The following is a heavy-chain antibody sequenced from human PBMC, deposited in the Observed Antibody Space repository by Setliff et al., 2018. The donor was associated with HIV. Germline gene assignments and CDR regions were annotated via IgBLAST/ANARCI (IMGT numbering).Heavy chain of an antibody. D-gene: IGHD6-19*01. CDR1: GGTFSSYA. CDR3: ARDPSIAVAGAAV. J-gene: IGHJ6*02. Sequence: SVKVSCKASGGTFSSYAISWVRQAPGQELEWMGGIIPIFGTTNYAQKFQGRVTITADEWTSTAYMELSSLRSEDTAVYYCARDPSIAVAGAAVRGQGTTVTVSS. CDR2: IIPIFGTT. V-gene: IGHV1-69*13.